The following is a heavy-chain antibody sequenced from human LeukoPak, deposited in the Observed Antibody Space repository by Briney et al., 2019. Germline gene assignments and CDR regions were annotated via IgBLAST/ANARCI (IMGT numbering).Heavy chain of an antibody. D-gene: IGHD2-15*01. CDR2: IKEDGSEK. CDR3: AGNRGYCSGGSCYLGGYYYGMDV. CDR1: GLTFSTYV. V-gene: IGHV3-7*01. J-gene: IGHJ6*02. Sequence: GGSLRLSCVASGLTFSTYVMSWVRQAPGKGLEWVANIKEDGSEKHYVDSVKGRFTISRDNAKNSLYLQMNSLRAEDTAVYYCAGNRGYCSGGSCYLGGYYYGMDVWGQGTTVTVSS.